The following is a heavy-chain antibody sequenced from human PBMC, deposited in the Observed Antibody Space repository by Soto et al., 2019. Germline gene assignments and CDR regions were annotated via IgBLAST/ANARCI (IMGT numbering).Heavy chain of an antibody. Sequence: PGGSLRLSCAASGFTFSSYDMHWVRQATGKGLEWVSAIGTAGDTYYPGSVKGRFTISRENAKNSLYLQMNSLRAEDTAVYYCARDSSGYSPYYYYGMDVWGQGTTVTVSS. CDR2: IGTAGDT. CDR1: GFTFSSYD. CDR3: ARDSSGYSPYYYYGMDV. V-gene: IGHV3-13*01. D-gene: IGHD3-22*01. J-gene: IGHJ6*02.